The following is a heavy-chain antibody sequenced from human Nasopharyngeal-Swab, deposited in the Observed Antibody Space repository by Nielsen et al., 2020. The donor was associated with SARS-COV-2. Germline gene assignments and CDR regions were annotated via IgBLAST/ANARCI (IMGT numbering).Heavy chain of an antibody. CDR3: VRYGGIQILTGYFDY. Sequence: GESLKISCAASGFTFSDYYMSWIRQAPGKGLEWVSYISSSGSTIYYADSVKGRFTISRDNAKNSLYLQMNSLRAEDTAVYYCVRYGGIQILTGYFDYWGPGTLVTVSS. D-gene: IGHD3-9*01. V-gene: IGHV3-11*04. J-gene: IGHJ4*02. CDR1: GFTFSDYY. CDR2: ISSSGSTI.